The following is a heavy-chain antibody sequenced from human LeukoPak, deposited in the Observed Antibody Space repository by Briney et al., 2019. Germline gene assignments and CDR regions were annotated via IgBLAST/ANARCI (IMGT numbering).Heavy chain of an antibody. CDR3: ARGSTLIRGFDY. CDR1: GGSISTTNW. CDR2: VHLSGRT. V-gene: IGHV4-4*02. Sequence: PSETLSLTCGVSGGSISTTNWWTWVRQPPGEGLEWIGEVHLSGRTHYNPSLESRVTMSVDMSENHISLRLTSVTAADTAVYYCARGSTLIRGFDYWGQGTLVTVSS. D-gene: IGHD3-10*01. J-gene: IGHJ4*02.